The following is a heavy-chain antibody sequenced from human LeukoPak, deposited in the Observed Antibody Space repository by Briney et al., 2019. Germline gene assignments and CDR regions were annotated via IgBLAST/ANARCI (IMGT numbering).Heavy chain of an antibody. CDR2: INAGNGNT. J-gene: IGHJ5*02. D-gene: IGHD3-16*02. CDR3: ARGTVILNWLDP. CDR1: GYTFISYA. V-gene: IGHV1-3*01. Sequence: AASVKVSCKASGYTFISYAMHWVRQAPGQRLEWMGWINAGNGNTKYSQKFQGRVSMTRDTSASVAYMELSSLTSEDTAVYYCARGTVILNWLDPWGQGTLVIVSS.